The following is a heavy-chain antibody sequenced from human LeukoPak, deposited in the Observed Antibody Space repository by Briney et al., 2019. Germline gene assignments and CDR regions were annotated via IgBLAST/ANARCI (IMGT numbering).Heavy chain of an antibody. D-gene: IGHD3-22*01. Sequence: VRSLRLSCVASGFTFSSYAMYWVRQAPGKGLEWVAGTSYNGNNKFYADSVKGRFSISRDNSKNTLYLQTDSLRAEDTAVYYCAKGDNYYDSSGYYHVSALFDYWGQGALVTVSS. J-gene: IGHJ4*02. CDR1: GFTFSSYA. CDR2: TSYNGNNK. CDR3: AKGDNYYDSSGYYHVSALFDY. V-gene: IGHV3-30*04.